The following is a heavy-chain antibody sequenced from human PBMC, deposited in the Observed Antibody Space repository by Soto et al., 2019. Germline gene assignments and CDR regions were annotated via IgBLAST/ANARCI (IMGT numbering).Heavy chain of an antibody. Sequence: SETLSLNCAVSGGSISSGSYSWSWIRQPPGKGLEWIGYIYHSGSTYYIPPLKSRFNLSVGTSKNQCTLTLSSVTAAYTAVYYCARHTPAISISKHRGQGTLVNVFS. D-gene: IGHD2-15*01. CDR2: IYHSGST. V-gene: IGHV4-30-2*03. CDR1: GGSISSGSYS. J-gene: IGHJ1*01. CDR3: ARHTPAISISKH.